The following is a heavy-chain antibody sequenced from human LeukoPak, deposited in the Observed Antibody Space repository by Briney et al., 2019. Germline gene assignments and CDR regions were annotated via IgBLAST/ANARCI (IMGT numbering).Heavy chain of an antibody. CDR2: TYYRSKWYN. CDR3: TREYTYGRIDY. V-gene: IGHV6-1*01. CDR1: GVSVSSNSAA. Sequence: SQTLSLTCAISGVSVSSNSAAWNWFRQSPARGLESLGRTYYRSKWYNDYVLSVKSRITILPDTSKNQFSLQLTSVTPEDTAVYYCTREYTYGRIDYWGQGTLVTVSS. D-gene: IGHD5-18*01. J-gene: IGHJ4*02.